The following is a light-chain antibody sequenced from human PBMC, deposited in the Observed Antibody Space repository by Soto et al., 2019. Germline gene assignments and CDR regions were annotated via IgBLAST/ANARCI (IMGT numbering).Light chain of an antibody. V-gene: IGLV1-44*01. CDR1: SSNIGTNT. CDR3: AAWDGSLKGVL. Sequence: QAVVTQPPSASGTPGQRVTISCSGSSSNIGTNTVNWYKQVPGTAPTLLIYTDHQRPAGVPDRFSGSKSGTSASLAISGLQSEDEADYYCAAWDGSLKGVLFGGGTKLTVL. CDR2: TDH. J-gene: IGLJ2*01.